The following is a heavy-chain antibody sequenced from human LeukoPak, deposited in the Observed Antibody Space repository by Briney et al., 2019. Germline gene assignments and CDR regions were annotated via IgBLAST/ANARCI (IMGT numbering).Heavy chain of an antibody. CDR3: ARAGRWPLNRRDAFDI. V-gene: IGHV1-46*01. Sequence: ASVKVSCKASGYTFTGYYMHWVRQAPGQGLEWMGIINPSGGSTSYAQKFQGRVTMTRDMSTSTVYMELSSLRSEDTAVYYCARAGRWPLNRRDAFDIWGQGTMVTVSS. J-gene: IGHJ3*02. CDR2: INPSGGST. CDR1: GYTFTGYY. D-gene: IGHD5-24*01.